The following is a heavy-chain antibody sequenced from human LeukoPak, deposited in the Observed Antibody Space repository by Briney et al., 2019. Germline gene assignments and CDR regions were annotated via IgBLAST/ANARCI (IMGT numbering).Heavy chain of an antibody. D-gene: IGHD2-2*01. CDR2: INHSGST. CDR3: ARGVGYCSSTSCYNRMFDP. CDR1: DGSFSGYY. Sequence: SETLSLTCAVYDGSFSGYYWSWIRQPPGKGLEWIGEINHSGSTNYNPSLKSRVTISVDTSKNQFSLKLSSVTAADTAVYYCARGVGYCSSTSCYNRMFDPWGQGTLVTVSS. J-gene: IGHJ5*02. V-gene: IGHV4-34*01.